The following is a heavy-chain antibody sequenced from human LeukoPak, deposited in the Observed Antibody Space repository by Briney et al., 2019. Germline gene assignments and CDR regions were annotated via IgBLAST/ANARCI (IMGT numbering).Heavy chain of an antibody. J-gene: IGHJ4*02. CDR1: GYTFTSYA. CDR3: ARVFAYYYDSSAYYFDY. V-gene: IGHV7-4-1*02. CDR2: INTNTGNP. Sequence: GASVKVSCKASGYTFTSYAMNGVRQAPGQGLEWMGWINTNTGNPTYAQGFTGRFVFSLDTSVSTAYLQISSLKAEDTAVYYCARVFAYYYDSSAYYFDYWGQGTLVTVSS. D-gene: IGHD3-22*01.